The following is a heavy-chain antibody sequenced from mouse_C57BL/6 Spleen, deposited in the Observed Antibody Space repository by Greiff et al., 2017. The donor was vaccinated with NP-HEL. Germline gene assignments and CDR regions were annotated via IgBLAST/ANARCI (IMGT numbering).Heavy chain of an antibody. CDR1: GSPFTSYW. J-gene: IGHJ4*01. D-gene: IGHD1-1*01. V-gene: IGHV1-72*01. Sequence: FQPRSPGAERVKPGASVRLSCRPSGSPFTSYWMHWVRQRPGRGLGGIGRIDPNSGGTKYNEKFKSKATLTVDKPSSTAYMQLSSLTSEDSAVYYCARSPYYGSSFYAMDYWGQGTSVTVSS. CDR2: IDPNSGGT. CDR3: ARSPYYGSSFYAMDY.